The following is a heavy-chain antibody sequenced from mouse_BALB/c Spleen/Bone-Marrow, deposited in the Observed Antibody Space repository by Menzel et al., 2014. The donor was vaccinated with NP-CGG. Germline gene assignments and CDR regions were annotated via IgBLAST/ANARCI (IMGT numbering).Heavy chain of an antibody. Sequence: VQLQQSGAELVRPGTSVKVSCKASGYAFTNYLIEWVKQRPGQGLEWIGVINPGSGGTNYNEKFKGKATLTADKSSSTAYMQFSSLTPDDSAVYFCARSYYGSPYFDYWGQGTTLTVSS. V-gene: IGHV1-54*01. CDR3: ARSYYGSPYFDY. J-gene: IGHJ2*01. CDR2: INPGSGGT. CDR1: GYAFTNYL. D-gene: IGHD1-1*01.